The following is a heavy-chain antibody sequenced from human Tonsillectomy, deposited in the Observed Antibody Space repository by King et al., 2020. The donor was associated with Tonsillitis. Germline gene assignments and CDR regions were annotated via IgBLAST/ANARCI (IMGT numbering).Heavy chain of an antibody. V-gene: IGHV3-23*04. CDR3: AKDKVSTMPRDAFDF. Sequence: VQLVESGGRLVQPGGSLRLSCAASGFTFSNYAMSWVRQAPGKGLEWVSGVSGSGGSTYSADSVQGRFTISRDNSKNTLYLLMNSLRAEDTAVYYCAKDKVSTMPRDAFDFWGQGTMVTVSS. J-gene: IGHJ3*01. CDR1: GFTFSNYA. D-gene: IGHD5/OR15-5a*01. CDR2: VSGSGGST.